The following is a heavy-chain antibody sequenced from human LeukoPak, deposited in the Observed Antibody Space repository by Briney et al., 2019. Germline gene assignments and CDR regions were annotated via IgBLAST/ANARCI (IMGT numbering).Heavy chain of an antibody. CDR3: ARDPYYYDSSDYYGSLDY. J-gene: IGHJ4*02. D-gene: IGHD3-22*01. Sequence: GGSLRLSCAASGFTFSNYWMSWVRQAPGKGLEWVANIKQDGRDKYYVASVKGRFTISRDNAKNSLYLQMNSLRAEDTAIYYCARDPYYYDSSDYYGSLDYWGQGTLVTVSS. CDR1: GFTFSNYW. V-gene: IGHV3-7*01. CDR2: IKQDGRDK.